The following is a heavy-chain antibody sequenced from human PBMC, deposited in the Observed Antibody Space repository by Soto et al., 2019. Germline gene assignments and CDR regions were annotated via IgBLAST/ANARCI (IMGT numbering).Heavy chain of an antibody. Sequence: QVQLVESGGGVVQPGRSLRLSCAASGFTFSSYGMHWVRQAPGKGLEWVAVISYDGSNKYYADSVKGRFTISRDNSKNTLYLQMNSLRAEDTAVYYCAKAEGSSSWWDYYYGMDVWGQGTTVTGSS. CDR3: AKAEGSSSWWDYYYGMDV. D-gene: IGHD6-13*01. CDR2: ISYDGSNK. CDR1: GFTFSSYG. J-gene: IGHJ6*02. V-gene: IGHV3-30*18.